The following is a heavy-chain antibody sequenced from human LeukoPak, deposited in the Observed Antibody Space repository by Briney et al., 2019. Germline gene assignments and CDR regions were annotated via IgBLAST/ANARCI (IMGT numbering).Heavy chain of an antibody. D-gene: IGHD3-10*01. V-gene: IGHV3-23*01. CDR2: ISGSGGAT. Sequence: GGSLRLSCAASGFTFNTYGMSWVRQAPGKGLEWVSGISGSGGATYYADSVKGRFTISGDDPHNTLYLQMNSLRAEDTAVYFCARGGVDYYGSGTYYLMYYFDYWGQGALVTVSS. CDR1: GFTFNTYG. CDR3: ARGGVDYYGSGTYYLMYYFDY. J-gene: IGHJ4*02.